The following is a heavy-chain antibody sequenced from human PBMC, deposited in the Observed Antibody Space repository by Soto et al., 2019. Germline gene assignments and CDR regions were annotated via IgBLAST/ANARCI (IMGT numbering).Heavy chain of an antibody. CDR2: INPNSGGT. Sequence: ASVKVSCKASGYTFTGYYMHWVRQAPGQGLEWMGWINPNSGGTNYAQKFQGRVTMTRDTSISTAYMELSRPRSDDTAVYYCARDSVYFWSSSWYGFDYWGQGTLVTVSS. D-gene: IGHD6-13*01. J-gene: IGHJ4*02. V-gene: IGHV1-2*02. CDR1: GYTFTGYY. CDR3: ARDSVYFWSSSWYGFDY.